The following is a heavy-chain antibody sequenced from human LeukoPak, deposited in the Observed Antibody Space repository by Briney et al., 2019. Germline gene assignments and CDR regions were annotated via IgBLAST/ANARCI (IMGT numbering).Heavy chain of an antibody. J-gene: IGHJ4*02. CDR2: IIPILGTA. D-gene: IGHD2-2*01. CDR3: ARDGTSTDDY. V-gene: IGHV1-69*13. Sequence: ASVKVSCKASGGTFRSYGLNWVRQAPGQGLEWMGGIIPILGTAKYAQKLQGGVTITADESTSTGYMELSSLRSEDTAVYYCARDGTSTDDYWGQGTLVTVSS. CDR1: GGTFRSYG.